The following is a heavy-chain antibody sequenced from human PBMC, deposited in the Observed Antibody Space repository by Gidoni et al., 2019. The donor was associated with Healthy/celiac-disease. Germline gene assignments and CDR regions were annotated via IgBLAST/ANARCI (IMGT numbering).Heavy chain of an antibody. Sequence: QVQLVQSGAEVKKPGASVKVSCKASGYTFTSYGISWVRQAPGQGLEWMGWISAYNGNTNYAQKLQGRVTMTTDTSTSTAYMELRSLRSDDTAVYYWAREVAFVVVPAAMRGGDAFDIWGQGTMVTVSS. V-gene: IGHV1-18*01. J-gene: IGHJ3*02. CDR2: ISAYNGNT. D-gene: IGHD2-2*01. CDR3: AREVAFVVVPAAMRGGDAFDI. CDR1: GYTFTSYG.